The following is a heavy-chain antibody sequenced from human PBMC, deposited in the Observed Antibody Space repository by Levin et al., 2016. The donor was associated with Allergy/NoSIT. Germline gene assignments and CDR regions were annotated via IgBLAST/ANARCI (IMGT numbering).Heavy chain of an antibody. V-gene: IGHV1-69*08. CDR3: VREGGILTGGVLS. CDR1: GDTFSDYT. D-gene: IGHD2-8*02. Sequence: SVKVSCKASGDTFSDYTFNWVRQAPGEGPEWMGRILPFGGSALYAQKFQGRVTIIADKSTSTGYLELSSLRSDDTAVYYCVREGGILTGGVLSWGQGTLVTVSS. J-gene: IGHJ5*02. CDR2: ILPFGGSA.